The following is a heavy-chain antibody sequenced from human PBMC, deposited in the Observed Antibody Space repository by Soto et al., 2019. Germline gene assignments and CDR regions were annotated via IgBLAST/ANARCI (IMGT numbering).Heavy chain of an antibody. D-gene: IGHD3-10*01. J-gene: IGHJ6*02. CDR3: ARVGLWFGDRQLMLDV. CDR2: ISGSSSSI. V-gene: IGHV3-21*01. Sequence: VQLVESGGGLVKPGGSLRLSCAASGFTFRSYNMNWVRQAPGKGLEWVSFISGSSSSIYYGDSVKGRFTIARDNAEKSLYLQMNSLRPEDTAVYYCARVGLWFGDRQLMLDVWGQGATVTVSS. CDR1: GFTFRSYN.